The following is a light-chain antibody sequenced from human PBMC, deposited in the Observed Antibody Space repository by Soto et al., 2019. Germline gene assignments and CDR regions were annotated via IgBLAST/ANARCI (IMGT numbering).Light chain of an antibody. Sequence: EIVMTQSPATLSVSPGERATISCRAGQRVSTNFAWYQQKPGQAPRLLISAASVRATGIPARFSGRGSGTEFTVTISSLPSEDFSVYYCQQYDERHPHLSFGGGTKVEIK. CDR1: QRVSTN. J-gene: IGKJ4*01. V-gene: IGKV3-15*01. CDR2: AAS. CDR3: QQYDERHPHLS.